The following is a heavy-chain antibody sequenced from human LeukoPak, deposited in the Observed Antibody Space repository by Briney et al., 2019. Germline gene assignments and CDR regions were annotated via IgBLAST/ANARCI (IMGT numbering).Heavy chain of an antibody. D-gene: IGHD3-16*01. CDR2: MLLNGTS. J-gene: IGHJ6*02. V-gene: IGHV4-4*08. CDR1: GGSISTYY. Sequence: SETLSLTCTVSGGSISTYYWSWIRQPPGKGLEWIGYMLLNGTSDYNASLKSRVTISLDTSKKQFSLKLNSVTVADTAVYYCARDSRMMMTFGAVGAGYYHYHGMDVWGQGTTVTVSS. CDR3: ARDSRMMMTFGAVGAGYYHYHGMDV.